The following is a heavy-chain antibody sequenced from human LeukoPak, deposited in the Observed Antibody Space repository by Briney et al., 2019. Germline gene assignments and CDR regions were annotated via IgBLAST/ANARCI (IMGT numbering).Heavy chain of an antibody. D-gene: IGHD4-23*01. CDR3: ASIRWPHYFDY. V-gene: IGHV3-21*01. CDR1: GFTFSSYS. CDR2: ISSSSSYT. Sequence: PGGSLRLSCAASGFTFSSYSMNWVRQAPGKGLEWVSSISSSSSYTYYADSVKGRFTISRDNAKNSLYLQMNSLRAEDTAVYYCASIRWPHYFDYWGQGTLVTVSS. J-gene: IGHJ4*02.